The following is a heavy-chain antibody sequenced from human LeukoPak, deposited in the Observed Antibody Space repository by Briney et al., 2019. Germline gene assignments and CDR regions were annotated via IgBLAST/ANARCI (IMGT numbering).Heavy chain of an antibody. D-gene: IGHD3-3*01. CDR1: GGSISSYY. J-gene: IGHJ6*03. CDR2: MHTSGST. Sequence: SETLSPTCTVSGGSISSYYWSWIRQPAGKGLEWIGRMHTSGSTNYNPSLKSRVTMSVDTSKNQFSLKLSSVTAADTAVYYCARFARPDFRYYYYYYMDVWGKGTTVTVSS. V-gene: IGHV4-4*07. CDR3: ARFARPDFRYYYYYYMDV.